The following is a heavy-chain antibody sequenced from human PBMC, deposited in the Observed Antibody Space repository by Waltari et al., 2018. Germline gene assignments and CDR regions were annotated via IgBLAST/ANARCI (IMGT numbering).Heavy chain of an antibody. D-gene: IGHD2-21*02. CDR1: GFTFSSYG. CDR3: ARVAGDNYYYYGMDV. J-gene: IGHJ6*02. V-gene: IGHV3-33*01. Sequence: QVQLVESGGGVVQPGRSLRLSCAASGFTFSSYGMHWVRQAPGKGLEWVAVIWYDGSNKYYADSVKGRFTISRDNSKNTLYLQMNSLRAEGTAVYYCARVAGDNYYYYGMDVWGQGTTVTVSS. CDR2: IWYDGSNK.